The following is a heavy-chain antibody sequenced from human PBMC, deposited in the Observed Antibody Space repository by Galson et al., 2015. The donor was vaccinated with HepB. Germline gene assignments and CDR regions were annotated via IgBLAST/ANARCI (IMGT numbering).Heavy chain of an antibody. CDR3: ATLLIPLAGYAAWSAADI. J-gene: IGHJ3*02. Sequence: CAASGFTFSSYTINWVRQAPGKGLEWISSISRGSSYIYYADSVKGRFTVSRDNFRNSLSLQMNSLKVEDTAVYYCATLLIPLAGYAAWSAADIWGQGTVVTVSS. CDR2: ISRGSSYI. CDR1: GFTFSSYT. D-gene: IGHD3-3*02. V-gene: IGHV3-21*01.